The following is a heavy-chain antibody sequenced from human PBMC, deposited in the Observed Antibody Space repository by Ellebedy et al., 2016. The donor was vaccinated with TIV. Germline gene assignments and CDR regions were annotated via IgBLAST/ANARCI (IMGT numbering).Heavy chain of an antibody. D-gene: IGHD3-16*01. CDR1: GFSTSG. J-gene: IGHJ6*02. CDR2: IRSDGSNK. CDR3: VKGAYPVPTVMAV. V-gene: IGHV3-30*02. Sequence: GGSLRLSCATSGFSTSGMHWVRQAPGKGLEWVAFIRSDGSNKYYADSVEGRFTISRDNSRNTLDLQMTRLGAEDTARHYCVKGAYPVPTVMAVWGQGTVVIVSS.